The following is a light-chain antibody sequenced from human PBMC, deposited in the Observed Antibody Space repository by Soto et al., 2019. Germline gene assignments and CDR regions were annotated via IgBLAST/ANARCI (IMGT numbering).Light chain of an antibody. CDR1: QTINTEF. Sequence: EIVLTQSPGTMSLSPGERATFSCRTSQTINTEFLAWYQQRPDLAPRLLIHGSSNKATGIADRFSGSGSGTNFTLIISALEREERAVSYCRRHGSSPLYTFGQGTKLEI. J-gene: IGKJ2*01. CDR3: RRHGSSPLYT. V-gene: IGKV3-20*01. CDR2: GSS.